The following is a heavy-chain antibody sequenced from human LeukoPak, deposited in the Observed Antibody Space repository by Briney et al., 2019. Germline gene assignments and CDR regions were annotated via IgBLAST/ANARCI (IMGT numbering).Heavy chain of an antibody. CDR2: LSSSSIYI. J-gene: IGHJ4*02. V-gene: IGHV3-11*06. CDR1: GFTFSDYY. Sequence: GGSLRLSCAASGFTFSDYYMSWIRQAPGKGLEWVSSLSSSSIYIYYADSVKGRFTISRDTAKNSLYLQMNSLRAEDTAVYYCARISSTSWYIDVWGQGTLVTVSS. CDR3: ARISSTSWYIDV. D-gene: IGHD2-2*01.